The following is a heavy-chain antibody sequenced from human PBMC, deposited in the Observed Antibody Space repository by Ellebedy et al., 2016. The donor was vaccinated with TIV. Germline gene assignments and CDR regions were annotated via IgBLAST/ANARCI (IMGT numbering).Heavy chain of an antibody. D-gene: IGHD3-22*01. Sequence: GESLKISCAASGFTFSSYAMSWVRQAPGKGLEWVSGISGSGGSTYYADSVKGRFTISRDNSNNTLYLQMNSLTAEDTAVYYCAKDYFYDSSGGYFDYWGQGTLVTVSS. V-gene: IGHV3-23*01. CDR1: GFTFSSYA. J-gene: IGHJ4*02. CDR2: ISGSGGST. CDR3: AKDYFYDSSGGYFDY.